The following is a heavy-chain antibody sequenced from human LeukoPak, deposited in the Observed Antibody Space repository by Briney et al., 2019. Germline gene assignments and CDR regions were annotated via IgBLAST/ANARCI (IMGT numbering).Heavy chain of an antibody. Sequence: GASVKVSSKSSGDTFNTYGITWVRKAPGRGLEWMGWISGYNGKTKYAQKIQDRVTMTTDTSTTTAYMELRSLRSDDTAVYYCARAGAVVDNWFDPWGQGTLVTVSS. CDR2: ISGYNGKT. J-gene: IGHJ5*02. V-gene: IGHV1-18*01. CDR1: GDTFNTYG. CDR3: ARAGAVVDNWFDP. D-gene: IGHD2-15*01.